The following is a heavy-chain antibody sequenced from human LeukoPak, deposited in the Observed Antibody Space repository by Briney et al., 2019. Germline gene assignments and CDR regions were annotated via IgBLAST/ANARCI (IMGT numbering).Heavy chain of an antibody. J-gene: IGHJ4*02. Sequence: PSETLSLTCSVSGGFISSSSYYWGWIRQPPGKGLEWIGSIFYSGSTYYNPSLKSRVTISVDTSKNQLSLKLNSVAAADTAVYYCARPSGSGWTPYDYWGQGTLVTVSS. CDR2: IFYSGST. V-gene: IGHV4-39*01. CDR1: GGFISSSSYY. D-gene: IGHD6-19*01. CDR3: ARPSGSGWTPYDY.